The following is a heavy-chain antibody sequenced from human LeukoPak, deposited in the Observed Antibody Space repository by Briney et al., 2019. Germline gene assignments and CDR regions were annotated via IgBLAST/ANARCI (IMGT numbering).Heavy chain of an antibody. J-gene: IGHJ4*02. Sequence: PGGSLRLSCAASGFTFSSYGMQWVRQAPGKGLEWVAVISYDGSNKYYADSVKGRFTISRDNSKNTLYLQMNSLRAEDTAVYYCAKDLFAAYYYDSSGYYSDDYWGQGTLVTVSS. CDR2: ISYDGSNK. V-gene: IGHV3-30*18. D-gene: IGHD3-22*01. CDR1: GFTFSSYG. CDR3: AKDLFAAYYYDSSGYYSDDY.